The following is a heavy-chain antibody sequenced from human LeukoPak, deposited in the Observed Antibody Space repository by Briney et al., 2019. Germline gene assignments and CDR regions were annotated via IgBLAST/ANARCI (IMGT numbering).Heavy chain of an antibody. D-gene: IGHD2-8*01. CDR2: IIPILGIA. Sequence: SVTVSCKASGGTFSSYAISWVRQAPGQGLEWMGRIIPILGIANYAQKFQGRVTITADKSTSTAYMELSSLRSEDTAVYYCARASGAGGMLYGPDYWGQGTLVTVSS. J-gene: IGHJ4*02. V-gene: IGHV1-69*04. CDR3: ARASGAGGMLYGPDY. CDR1: GGTFSSYA.